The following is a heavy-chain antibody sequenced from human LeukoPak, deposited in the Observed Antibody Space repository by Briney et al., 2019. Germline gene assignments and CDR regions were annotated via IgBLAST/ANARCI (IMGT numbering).Heavy chain of an antibody. V-gene: IGHV1-69*05. CDR1: GGIFSSYA. J-gene: IGHJ4*02. CDR3: ARETDYGSGSSDY. D-gene: IGHD3-10*01. Sequence: SVKVSCKASGGIFSSYAVSWVRQAPGQGLEWMGRIIPIFGTANYAQKFQGRVTITTDESTSTAYMELSSLRSEDTAVYYCARETDYGSGSSDYWGQGTLVTVSS. CDR2: IIPIFGTA.